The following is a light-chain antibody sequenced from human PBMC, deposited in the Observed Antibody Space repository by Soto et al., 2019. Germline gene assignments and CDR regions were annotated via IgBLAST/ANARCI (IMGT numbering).Light chain of an antibody. CDR3: AAWDDSLSGQVV. J-gene: IGLJ2*01. V-gene: IGLV1-47*01. CDR1: GSNIGSTY. CDR2: SNN. Sequence: QAVVTQPPSASGAPGQRVTISCSGSGSNIGSTYVYWYQQLPGTAPKLLIYSNNQRPSGVPDRFSGSKSGTSASLAISGLRSEDEADYYCAAWDDSLSGQVVFGGGTKLTVL.